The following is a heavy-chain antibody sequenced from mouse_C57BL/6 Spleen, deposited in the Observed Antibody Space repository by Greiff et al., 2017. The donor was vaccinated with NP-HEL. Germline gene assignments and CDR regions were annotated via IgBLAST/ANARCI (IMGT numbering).Heavy chain of an antibody. CDR3: ARHEITTVVASYWYFDV. Sequence: EVQRVESGGDLVKPGGSLKLSCAASGFTFSSYGMSWVRQTPDKRLEWVATISSGGSYTYYPDSVKGRFTMSRDNAKNTLYLQMSSLKSEDTAMYYCARHEITTVVASYWYFDVWGTGTTVTVSS. CDR2: ISSGGSYT. V-gene: IGHV5-6*01. D-gene: IGHD1-1*01. CDR1: GFTFSSYG. J-gene: IGHJ1*03.